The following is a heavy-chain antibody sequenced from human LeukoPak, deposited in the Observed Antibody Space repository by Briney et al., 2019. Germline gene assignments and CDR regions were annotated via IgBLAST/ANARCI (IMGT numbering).Heavy chain of an antibody. V-gene: IGHV5-51*01. Sequence: PGESLKISCKGSGYYFPNYWIGWVRQMPGKGLEWMGIIYPADSDTRYSPSFQGQVTISADKSINTASLQWSSLKASDTAMYFCARDWYFDLWGRGTLVTVSS. CDR3: ARDWYFDL. J-gene: IGHJ2*01. CDR1: GYYFPNYW. CDR2: IYPADSDT.